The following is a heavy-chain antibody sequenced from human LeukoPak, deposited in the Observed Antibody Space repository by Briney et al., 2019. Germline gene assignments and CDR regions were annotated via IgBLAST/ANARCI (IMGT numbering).Heavy chain of an antibody. J-gene: IGHJ6*02. CDR3: ARARNGMDV. CDR2: ISGVSTYT. Sequence: GGSLRLSCAASGFTFSDYYVSWIRQAPGKELEWLSYISGVSTYTSYADSVKGRFTISRDNAKNTLYLQMNSLRAEDTAVYYCARARNGMDVWGQGTTVTVSS. CDR1: GFTFSDYY. V-gene: IGHV3-11*06.